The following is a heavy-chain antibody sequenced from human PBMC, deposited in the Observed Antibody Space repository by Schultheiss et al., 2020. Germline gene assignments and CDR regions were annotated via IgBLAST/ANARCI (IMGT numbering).Heavy chain of an antibody. CDR1: GFTFSSYA. V-gene: IGHV3-30*04. J-gene: IGHJ6*04. Sequence: GGSLRLSCAASGFTFSSYAMHWVRQAPGKGLEWVAVISYDGSNKDHADSVKGRFTIPRDSSKNTLYLQMNSLRAEDTALYYCAKDSSTRRSYYYGMDVWGEGATVTVSS. CDR3: AKDSSTRRSYYYGMDV. CDR2: ISYDGSNK. D-gene: IGHD2-2*01.